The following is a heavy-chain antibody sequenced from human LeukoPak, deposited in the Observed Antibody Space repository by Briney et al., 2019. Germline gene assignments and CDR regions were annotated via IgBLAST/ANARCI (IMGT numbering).Heavy chain of an antibody. CDR1: GFTFSSYW. Sequence: GGSLRLSCAASGFTFSSYWMSWVRQAPGKGLEWVANINQDGSEKYYVDSVKGRFTISRDNAKNSLYLQMNSLRAEDTAVYYCARVNYYGSGSYLPYYYYYYMDVWGKGTTVTVSS. V-gene: IGHV3-7*01. CDR2: INQDGSEK. D-gene: IGHD3-10*01. J-gene: IGHJ6*03. CDR3: ARVNYYGSGSYLPYYYYYYMDV.